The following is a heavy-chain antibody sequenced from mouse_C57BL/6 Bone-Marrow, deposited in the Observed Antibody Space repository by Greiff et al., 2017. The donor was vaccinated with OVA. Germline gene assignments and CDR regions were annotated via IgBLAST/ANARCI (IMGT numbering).Heavy chain of an antibody. CDR2: INPSSGYT. CDR1: GYTFTSYW. V-gene: IGHV1-7*01. Sequence: VKLVESGAELAKPGASVKLSCKASGYTFTSYWMHWVKQRPGQGLEWIGYINPSSGYTKYKQKFKDKATLTADKSSSTAYMQLSSLTYEGSAVYYCGGWGYGRSYFDYWGQGTTLTVSS. J-gene: IGHJ2*01. D-gene: IGHD1-1*01. CDR3: GGWGYGRSYFDY.